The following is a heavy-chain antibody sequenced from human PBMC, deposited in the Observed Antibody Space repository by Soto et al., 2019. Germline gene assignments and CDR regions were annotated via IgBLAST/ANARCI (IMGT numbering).Heavy chain of an antibody. J-gene: IGHJ4*02. V-gene: IGHV3-74*01. CDR3: VRVPTGGYAFSLDDY. CDR1: GFTFSSYW. CDR2: INSDGSST. D-gene: IGHD5-12*01. Sequence: EVQLVESGGGLVQPGGSLRLSCAASGFTFSSYWMHWVRQAPGKGLVWVSRINSDGSSTTYADSVKGRFTISRDNAKNTLCLQMNSLRAEDTAVYYCVRVPTGGYAFSLDDYWGQGTLVTVSS.